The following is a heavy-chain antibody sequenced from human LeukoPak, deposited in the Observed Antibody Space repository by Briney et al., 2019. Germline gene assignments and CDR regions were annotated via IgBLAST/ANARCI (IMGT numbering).Heavy chain of an antibody. CDR1: GLSFRSYS. D-gene: IGHD5-24*01. V-gene: IGHV3-48*01. CDR2: ISSTSSTI. Sequence: GGSLRLSCVASGLSFRSYSMNWVRQAPGKGLEWVSYISSTSSTIYYADSVKGRFTISRDNSKNTVYLQMNSLRAEDTAVYFCAKEGRDGYNYYFDYWGQGTLVTVSS. J-gene: IGHJ4*02. CDR3: AKEGRDGYNYYFDY.